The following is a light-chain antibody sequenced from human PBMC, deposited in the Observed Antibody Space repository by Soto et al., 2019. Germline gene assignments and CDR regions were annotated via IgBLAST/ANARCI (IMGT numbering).Light chain of an antibody. CDR1: ISDVGGYNY. CDR2: DVS. Sequence: QSALTQPRSVSGSPAQSVTISCTGTISDVGGYNYVSWYQQHPGKAPKLMIYDVSKRPSGVPDRLSGSKSRNTASLTISGLQAEDEADYYCCSYAGSYTFVVFGGGTSSPS. V-gene: IGLV2-11*01. J-gene: IGLJ3*02. CDR3: CSYAGSYTFVV.